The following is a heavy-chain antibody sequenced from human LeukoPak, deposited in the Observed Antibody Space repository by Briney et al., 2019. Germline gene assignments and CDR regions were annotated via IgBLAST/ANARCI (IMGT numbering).Heavy chain of an antibody. D-gene: IGHD2-2*01. Sequence: SETLSLTCTVSGGSISSGGYYWSWIRQPPGKGLEWIGYIYHSGSTYYNPSLKSRVTISVDRSKNQFSLKLSSVTAADTAVYYCARDSSTSPLDAFDIWGQGTMVTVSS. J-gene: IGHJ3*02. CDR3: ARDSSTSPLDAFDI. V-gene: IGHV4-30-2*01. CDR2: IYHSGST. CDR1: GGSISSGGYY.